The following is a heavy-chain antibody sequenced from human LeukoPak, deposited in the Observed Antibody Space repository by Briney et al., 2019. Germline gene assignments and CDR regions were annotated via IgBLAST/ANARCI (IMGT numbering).Heavy chain of an antibody. D-gene: IGHD5-24*01. Sequence: GESLKISCRASGYSFTNYWIGWVRQMPGKGLEWMGLIYPGDSNTRYSPSFQGQVTISADKSISTAYLQWSSLKASDTAMYYCARPRDGYNFDYWGQGTLVTVSS. CDR2: IYPGDSNT. CDR1: GYSFTNYW. CDR3: ARPRDGYNFDY. J-gene: IGHJ4*02. V-gene: IGHV5-51*01.